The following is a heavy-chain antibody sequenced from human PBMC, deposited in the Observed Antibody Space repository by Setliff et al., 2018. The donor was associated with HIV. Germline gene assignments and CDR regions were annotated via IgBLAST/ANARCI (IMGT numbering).Heavy chain of an antibody. D-gene: IGHD3-22*01. Sequence: SETLSLTCTVSGGSISSYYWSWIRQPPGKGLGWIGYMYYSGSANYNPSLKSRVTMSVDPSKNQFSLKLSSVTAADTAVYYCARDRPDLYYDSSGDAFDIWGQGTMVTVSS. CDR1: GGSISSYY. CDR2: MYYSGSA. CDR3: ARDRPDLYYDSSGDAFDI. V-gene: IGHV4-59*01. J-gene: IGHJ3*02.